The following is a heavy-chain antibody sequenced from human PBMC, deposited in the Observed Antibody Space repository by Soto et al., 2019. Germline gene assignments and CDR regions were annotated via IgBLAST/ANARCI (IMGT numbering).Heavy chain of an antibody. CDR2: MNSNSGNT. J-gene: IGHJ6*02. V-gene: IGHV1-8*01. CDR1: GYTFTTYD. CDR3: ASGGEYGMDV. Sequence: QVQLVQSGAEVKKPGASLKVSCKASGYTFTTYDFNWVRQAAGQGLEWMGWMNSNSGNTGYAQNFQGRVTMPRDTSTRTAYMELSSLRSEDTAVYYCASGGEYGMDVWGQGTTVIVSS.